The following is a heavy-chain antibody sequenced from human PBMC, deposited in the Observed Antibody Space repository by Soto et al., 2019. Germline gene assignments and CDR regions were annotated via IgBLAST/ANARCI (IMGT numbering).Heavy chain of an antibody. CDR2: MYYGGRT. CDR3: ARGTPSPLIVRSSRGPWFDP. J-gene: IGHJ5*02. CDR1: GGSISSDDYS. V-gene: IGHV4-61*08. Sequence: SETLSLTCTVSGGSISSDDYSWDWIRQPPGKGLEWIGYMYYGGRTNYNPSLKSRVTISVDTSKMQVSLKLSSVTAADTAVYFCARGTPSPLIVRSSRGPWFDPWGQGTLVTVS. D-gene: IGHD2-15*01.